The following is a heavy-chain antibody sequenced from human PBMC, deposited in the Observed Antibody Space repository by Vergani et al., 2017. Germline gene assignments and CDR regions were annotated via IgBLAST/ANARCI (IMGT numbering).Heavy chain of an antibody. CDR1: GFTSSSYW. CDR3: ARDLGWRQPPDD. D-gene: IGHD5-24*01. CDR2: LNSDGSST. J-gene: IGHJ4*02. V-gene: IGHV3-74*01. Sequence: VQLVESGGGVVQPGGSLRLSCAAPGFTSSSYWMHWVRQVPGKGLVWVSRLNSDGSSTNYADSVKGRFTISRDNAKNTLYLQMNSLRAEATAVYYCARDLGWRQPPDDGGEGTLVTVSS.